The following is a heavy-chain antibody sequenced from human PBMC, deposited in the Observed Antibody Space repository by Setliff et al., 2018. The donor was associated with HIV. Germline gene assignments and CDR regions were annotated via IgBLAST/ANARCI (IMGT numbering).Heavy chain of an antibody. J-gene: IGHJ6*03. D-gene: IGHD3-22*01. V-gene: IGHV4-59*11. CDR1: VGSIISHY. CDR2: IYYSATT. Sequence: PSETLSLTCTFSVGSIISHYWNWIRQPPGKGLEWIGYIYYSATTNYNPSLRSRVTISLDTSKSQFSLRLTSVTAADTAIYYCATQSSSRYSYTFYYYMDVWGKGTTVTVSS. CDR3: ATQSSSRYSYTFYYYMDV.